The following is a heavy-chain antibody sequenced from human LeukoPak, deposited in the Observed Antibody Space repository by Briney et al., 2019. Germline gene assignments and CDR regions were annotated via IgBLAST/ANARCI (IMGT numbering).Heavy chain of an antibody. Sequence: SVKVSCKASGGTFSSYAISWVRQAHGQGLEWMGRTIPILGIAKYAQRFQGRLTITADTSTSTAYMQLTNLRSDDTAVYYCASQFLLPFDYWGRGTLVTVSS. D-gene: IGHD3-22*01. CDR2: TIPILGIA. CDR1: GGTFSSYA. V-gene: IGHV1-69*04. J-gene: IGHJ4*02. CDR3: ASQFLLPFDY.